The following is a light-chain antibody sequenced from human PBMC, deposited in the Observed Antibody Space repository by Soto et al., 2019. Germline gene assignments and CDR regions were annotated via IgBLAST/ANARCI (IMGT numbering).Light chain of an antibody. Sequence: DFVMTQSPDSLAVSLGERATINCKSSQNLLYSANNKDYLAWYQHKPGQPPKLRIYWASARESGVPDRCSGIGSGTDFTITIGSLQADDVAVYFCQQYYSTPFTFGPGTKVAIK. V-gene: IGKV4-1*01. CDR2: WAS. CDR3: QQYYSTPFT. J-gene: IGKJ3*01. CDR1: QNLLYSANNKDY.